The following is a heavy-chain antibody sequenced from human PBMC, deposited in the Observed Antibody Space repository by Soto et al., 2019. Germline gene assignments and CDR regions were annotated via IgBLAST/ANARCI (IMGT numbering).Heavy chain of an antibody. CDR1: GGSVSSGSYY. Sequence: PETLSLTCTVSGGSVSSGSYYWSWIRQPPGKGLEWIGYIYYSGSTNYNPSLKSRVTISADKSITTTYLQWSSLKASDTAIYYCAASIFYYGTDVWGQGTTVTVSS. CDR3: AASIFYYGTDV. CDR2: IYYSGST. V-gene: IGHV4-61*03. J-gene: IGHJ6*02.